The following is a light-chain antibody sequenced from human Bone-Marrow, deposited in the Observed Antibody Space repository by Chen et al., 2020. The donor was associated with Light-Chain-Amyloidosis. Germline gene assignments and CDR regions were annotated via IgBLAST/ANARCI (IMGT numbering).Light chain of an antibody. CDR2: TVS. Sequence: DIQLTQSPSSVYASVGDRVTISCRASQDIGTWLAWYQQRPGAAPSLLVYTVSTLQNGVPSRVSGSGSGTDFTLTISSLQPEDFGTYYCQLSNTFPLIFGGGTRV. CDR1: QDIGTW. J-gene: IGKJ4*01. CDR3: QLSNTFPLI. V-gene: IGKV1-12*01.